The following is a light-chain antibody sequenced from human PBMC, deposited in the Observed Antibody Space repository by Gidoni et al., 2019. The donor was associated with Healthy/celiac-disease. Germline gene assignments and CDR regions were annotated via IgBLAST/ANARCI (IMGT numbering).Light chain of an antibody. J-gene: IGKJ3*01. Sequence: EIVLTQSPATLSLSPGERATLSCRASQSVSSYLAWYQQTPGQAPRLLIYDASNSATGIPARFSGSGSGTDFTLTISSLEPEDFAVYYCQQRSNWRFTFGPWTKVDIK. V-gene: IGKV3-11*01. CDR1: QSVSSY. CDR2: DAS. CDR3: QQRSNWRFT.